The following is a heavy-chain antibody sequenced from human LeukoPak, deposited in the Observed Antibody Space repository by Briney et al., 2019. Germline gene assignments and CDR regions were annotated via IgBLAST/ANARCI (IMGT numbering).Heavy chain of an antibody. D-gene: IGHD3-9*01. Sequence: SETLSLTCTVSGDSISSYYWNWIRQPPGKGLEWIGYIYYSGSTYYNPSLKSRVTISVDTSKNQFSLKLSSVTAADTAVYYCATQTYYDILTGYYFRGGSFDYWGQGTLVTVSS. V-gene: IGHV4-59*12. J-gene: IGHJ4*02. CDR3: ATQTYYDILTGYYFRGGSFDY. CDR1: GDSISSYY. CDR2: IYYSGST.